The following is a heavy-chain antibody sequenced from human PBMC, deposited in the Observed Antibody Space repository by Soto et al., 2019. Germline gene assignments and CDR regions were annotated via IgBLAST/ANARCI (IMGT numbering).Heavy chain of an antibody. Sequence: ASVKVSCKASGYTFTSYYMHWVRQAPGQGLEWMGIINPSGGSTNYAQKLQGRVTMTTDTSTSTAYMELRSLRSDDTAVYYCARDNYGDYYYYGMDVWGQGTTVTVSS. CDR3: ARDNYGDYYYYGMDV. CDR2: INPSGGST. CDR1: GYTFTSYY. V-gene: IGHV1-46*01. J-gene: IGHJ6*02. D-gene: IGHD4-17*01.